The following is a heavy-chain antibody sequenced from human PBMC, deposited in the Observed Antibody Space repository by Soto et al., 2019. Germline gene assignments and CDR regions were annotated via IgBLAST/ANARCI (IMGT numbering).Heavy chain of an antibody. V-gene: IGHV4-59*01. D-gene: IGHD2-8*01. CDR3: ARYNSYAIDY. CDR2: IHYSGTT. CDR1: CTSISSYY. Sequence: SETLSLTCTVSCTSISSYYWSWIRQPPRKGLEWIANIHYSGTTNYNPSLASRVTLSVDTSKNQFSLKMTSVTAADRAMYFCARYNSYAIDYWGRGTLVTVSS. J-gene: IGHJ4*02.